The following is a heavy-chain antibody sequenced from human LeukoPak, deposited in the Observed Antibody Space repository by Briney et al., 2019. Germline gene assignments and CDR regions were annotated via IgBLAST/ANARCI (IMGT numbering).Heavy chain of an antibody. J-gene: IGHJ3*02. Sequence: SETLSLTCTVSGGSISGYYWSWIRQPPGKGLEWIRYIYYRGDTSYNPSLKSRVTISVDTSKNQFSLKLSSVTAADTAVYYCARDTGNYPHVAFDIWGQGTLVTVSS. CDR1: GGSISGYY. D-gene: IGHD1-7*01. V-gene: IGHV4-59*12. CDR2: IYYRGDT. CDR3: ARDTGNYPHVAFDI.